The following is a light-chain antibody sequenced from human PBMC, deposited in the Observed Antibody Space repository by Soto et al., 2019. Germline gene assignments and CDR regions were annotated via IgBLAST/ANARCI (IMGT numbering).Light chain of an antibody. J-gene: IGKJ1*01. Sequence: LTQSPGTLSLSPGERATLSCRASQSIGTTYLAWFQQKPAQAPTLLIYAASSRATGIPARFSGCGSGTEFTLAISSLETEEFAVYCCQQYSSTPRSFGQGTKVEFK. V-gene: IGKV3-20*01. CDR2: AAS. CDR3: QQYSSTPRS. CDR1: QSIGTTY.